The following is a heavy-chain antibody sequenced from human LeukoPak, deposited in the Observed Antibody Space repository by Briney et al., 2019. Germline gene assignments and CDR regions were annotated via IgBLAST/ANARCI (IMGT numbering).Heavy chain of an antibody. CDR2: ISYDGSNK. J-gene: IGHJ3*02. V-gene: IGHV3-30-3*01. CDR3: ARDQGVVLVVMAFDI. D-gene: IGHD2-15*01. Sequence: QPGRSLRLSCAASGFTFSNYAMHWVRQAPGKGLEWVAVISYDGSNKYYADSVKGRFTISRDNSKNTLYVQMNSLRAEDTAVYYCARDQGVVLVVMAFDIWGQGTMVTVSS. CDR1: GFTFSNYA.